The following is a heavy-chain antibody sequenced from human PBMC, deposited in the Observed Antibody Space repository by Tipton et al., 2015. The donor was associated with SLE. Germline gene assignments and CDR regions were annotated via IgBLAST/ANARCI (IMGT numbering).Heavy chain of an antibody. V-gene: IGHV4-4*09. J-gene: IGHJ4*02. CDR3: ARGAATARY. CDR1: GGSISSYY. CDR2: IYTSGST. Sequence: TLSLTCTVSGGSISSYYWSWIRQPPGKGLEWIGYIYTSGSTNYNPSLKSRVTISVDTSKNQFSLKLSSVTAADTAVYYCARGAATARYWGQGTLVTVSS. D-gene: IGHD6-25*01.